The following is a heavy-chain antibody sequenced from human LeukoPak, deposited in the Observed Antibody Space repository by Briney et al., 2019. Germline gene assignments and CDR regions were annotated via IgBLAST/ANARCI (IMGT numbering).Heavy chain of an antibody. CDR2: INDSGGNT. CDR1: GFTFSSYA. J-gene: IGHJ4*02. Sequence: GGSLRLSCAASGFTFSSYAISWVRQAPGKGLEWVSAINDSGGNTYHADSVKGRFTISRDNSKNTLYLQMNSLRAEDTAVYYCAKGSSDGRPYYFDYWGQGTLVTISS. V-gene: IGHV3-23*01. D-gene: IGHD5-24*01. CDR3: AKGSSDGRPYYFDY.